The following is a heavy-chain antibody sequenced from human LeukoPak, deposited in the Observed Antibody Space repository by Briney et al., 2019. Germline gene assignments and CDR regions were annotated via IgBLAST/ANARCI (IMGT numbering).Heavy chain of an antibody. Sequence: SQTLSLTCAISGDSVSSNSAAWNWIRQSPSRGLEWLGRTYYRSKWYNDYAVSVKSRITINPDTSKNQFSLQLNSVTPEDTAVYYCARSPHIAAAYYYYDMDVWGQGTTVTVSS. CDR1: GDSVSSNSAA. V-gene: IGHV6-1*01. CDR3: ARSPHIAAAYYYYDMDV. D-gene: IGHD6-13*01. CDR2: TYYRSKWYN. J-gene: IGHJ6*02.